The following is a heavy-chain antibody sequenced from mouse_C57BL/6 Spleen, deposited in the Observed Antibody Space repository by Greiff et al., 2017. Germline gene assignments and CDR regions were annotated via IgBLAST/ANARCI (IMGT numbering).Heavy chain of an antibody. J-gene: IGHJ3*01. V-gene: IGHV1-52*01. Sequence: VQLQQPGAELVRPGSSVKLSCKASGYTFTSYWMHWVKQRPIQGLEWIGNIDPSDSETHYNQKFKDKATLTVDKSSSTAYMQLSSLTSEDSAVYYCAREGYYGNFAYWGQGTLVTVSA. CDR1: GYTFTSYW. D-gene: IGHD2-1*01. CDR3: AREGYYGNFAY. CDR2: IDPSDSET.